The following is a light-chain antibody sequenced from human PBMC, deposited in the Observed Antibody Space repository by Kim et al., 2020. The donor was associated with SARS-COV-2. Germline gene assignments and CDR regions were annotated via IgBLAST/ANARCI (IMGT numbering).Light chain of an antibody. CDR2: KVS. Sequence: DVVMAQSPLSLPVTLGQPASISCRSSQSLVSSDGNTYLDWFQQRPGQSPRRLIYKVSNRDSGVPDKFSGSGSGTDFTLKISRVEAEDVGVYYCMQGIYWPYTFGQGTKREI. CDR3: MQGIYWPYT. V-gene: IGKV2-30*01. J-gene: IGKJ2*01. CDR1: QSLVSSDGNTY.